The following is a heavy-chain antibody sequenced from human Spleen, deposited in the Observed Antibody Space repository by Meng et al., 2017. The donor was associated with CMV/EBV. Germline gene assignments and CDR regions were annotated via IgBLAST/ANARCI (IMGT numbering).Heavy chain of an antibody. CDR3: ARVMGGGWFDP. Sequence: LTFAVSGVSFSSYYWTWIRQSPGKGLELIGEINHSGGPNYSPSLKSRVSMSMDASKNQFSLKLMSVTAADTAVYYCARVMGGGWFDPWGQGTLVTVSS. CDR1: GVSFSSYY. V-gene: IGHV4-34*01. J-gene: IGHJ5*02. CDR2: INHSGGP. D-gene: IGHD3-16*01.